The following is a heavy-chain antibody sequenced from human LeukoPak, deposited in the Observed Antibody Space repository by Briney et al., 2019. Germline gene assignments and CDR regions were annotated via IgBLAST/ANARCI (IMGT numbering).Heavy chain of an antibody. CDR2: ISGSGGST. D-gene: IGHD1-1*01. CDR1: GFTFSSYA. Sequence: PGGSLRPSCAASGFTFSSYAMSWVHQAPGKGLEWVSAISGSGGSTYYADSVKGRFTISRDNSKNTLYLQMNSLRAEDTAVYYCAKDFGTGTYGRFFDYWGQGTLVTVSS. J-gene: IGHJ4*02. V-gene: IGHV3-23*01. CDR3: AKDFGTGTYGRFFDY.